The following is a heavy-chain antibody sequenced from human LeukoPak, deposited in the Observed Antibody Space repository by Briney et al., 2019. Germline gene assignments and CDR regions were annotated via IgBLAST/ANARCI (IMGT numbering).Heavy chain of an antibody. CDR1: GFTFRNYW. CDR2: IKQDGSEI. Sequence: GGSLRLSCAASGFTFRNYWMTWVRQAPGKGLEWVANIKQDGSEIYYVDSVRGRFTIARDNAKNSLYLQMNSLRADNTAVEYCTRDCGSWIDDWGQGTLVTVSS. J-gene: IGHJ4*02. CDR3: TRDCGSWIDD. V-gene: IGHV3-7*05. D-gene: IGHD6-13*01.